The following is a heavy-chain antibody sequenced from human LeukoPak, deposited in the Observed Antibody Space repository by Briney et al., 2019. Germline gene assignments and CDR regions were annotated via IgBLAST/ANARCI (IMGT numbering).Heavy chain of an antibody. CDR2: ISIYSGNT. CDR3: ARLTYYDFWSGYNYAFDI. D-gene: IGHD3-3*01. Sequence: ASVKVSCKASGYTFASYGISWVRQAPGQGLEWMGWISIYSGNTEYLQRLQGRVTMTTDTSTRTAYMELRSLKSDDTAVYYCARLTYYDFWSGYNYAFDIWGQGTMVTVSS. V-gene: IGHV1-18*01. CDR1: GYTFASYG. J-gene: IGHJ3*02.